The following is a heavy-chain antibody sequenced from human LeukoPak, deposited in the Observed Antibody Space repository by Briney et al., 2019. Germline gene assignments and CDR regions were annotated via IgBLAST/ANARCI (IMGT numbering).Heavy chain of an antibody. Sequence: SETLSLXCAVYGGSFSGYYWSWIRQPPGKVLEWIGEINHSGSTNYNPSLKSRVTISVDTSKNQFSLRLSSVTAADTAVYYCARCRSGWYLGVYFDYWGQGTLVTVSS. CDR2: INHSGST. V-gene: IGHV4-34*01. J-gene: IGHJ4*02. D-gene: IGHD6-19*01. CDR3: ARCRSGWYLGVYFDY. CDR1: GGSFSGYY.